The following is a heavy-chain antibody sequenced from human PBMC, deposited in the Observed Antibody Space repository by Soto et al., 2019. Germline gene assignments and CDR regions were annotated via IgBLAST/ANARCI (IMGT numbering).Heavy chain of an antibody. Sequence: LSLTCTVSGGSISSGDYYWSWIRQPPGKGLEWIGYIYYSGSTYYNPSLKSRVTISVDTSKNQFSLKLSSVTAADTAVYYCASSGDYLQNYGMDVWGQGTTVTVSS. CDR1: GGSISSGDYY. V-gene: IGHV4-30-4*01. CDR3: ASSGDYLQNYGMDV. J-gene: IGHJ6*02. D-gene: IGHD4-17*01. CDR2: IYYSGST.